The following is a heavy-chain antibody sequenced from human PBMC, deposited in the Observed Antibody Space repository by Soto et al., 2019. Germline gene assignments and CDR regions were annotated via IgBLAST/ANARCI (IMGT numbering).Heavy chain of an antibody. CDR1: GYTFINYY. V-gene: IGHV1-46*01. D-gene: IGHD6-13*01. Sequence: QVQLVQSGAEVKKPGASVKLSCKASGYTFINYYIHWVRQAPGQGLERMGIFNPTSGSTNYAQKFQGRVTLTMDTSTRTVYMELSSLRFDDTAVYYCARDLAAGDYWGQGTLVTVSS. CDR3: ARDLAAGDY. J-gene: IGHJ4*02. CDR2: FNPTSGST.